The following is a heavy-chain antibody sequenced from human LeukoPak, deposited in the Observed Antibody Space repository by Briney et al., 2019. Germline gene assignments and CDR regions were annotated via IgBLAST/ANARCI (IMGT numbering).Heavy chain of an antibody. CDR1: GFTFDDYG. D-gene: IGHD3-10*01. CDR3: ARAGRYGSGSYYRSRSYYYYMDV. J-gene: IGHJ6*03. CDR2: INWHGGST. V-gene: IGHV3-20*01. Sequence: GGSLRLSCAASGFTFDDYGMSWVCQAPGKGLEWVSGINWHGGSTGYADSVKGRFTISRDNAKNSLYLQMNSLRAEDTALYHCARAGRYGSGSYYRSRSYYYYMDVWGKGTTVTISS.